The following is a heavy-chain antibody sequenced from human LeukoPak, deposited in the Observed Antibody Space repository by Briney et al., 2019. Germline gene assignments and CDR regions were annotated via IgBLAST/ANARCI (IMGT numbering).Heavy chain of an antibody. D-gene: IGHD5-24*01. CDR2: INPNSGGT. J-gene: IGHJ5*02. Sequence: GASVKVSCKASGYTFTGYYMHWVRQAPGQGLEWMGWINPNSGGTNYAQKLQGRVTMTTDTSTSKAYMELRSLRSDDTAVYYCARGRGESDWFDPWGQGTLVTVSS. V-gene: IGHV1-2*02. CDR3: ARGRGESDWFDP. CDR1: GYTFTGYY.